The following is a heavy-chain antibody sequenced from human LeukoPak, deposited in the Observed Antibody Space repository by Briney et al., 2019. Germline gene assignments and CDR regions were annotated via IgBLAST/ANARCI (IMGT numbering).Heavy chain of an antibody. D-gene: IGHD2-2*02. Sequence: GGSLRLSCAASGFTFSSYGMHWVRQAPGKGLEWVAFMRYGGTNKYYADSVKGRFTISRDNSRNTLYLQMSSLRAEDTAVYYCAKDPRDCSSTSCYTAAAGFDYWGQGTQVTVSS. CDR2: MRYGGTNK. V-gene: IGHV3-30*02. CDR3: AKDPRDCSSTSCYTAAAGFDY. J-gene: IGHJ4*02. CDR1: GFTFSSYG.